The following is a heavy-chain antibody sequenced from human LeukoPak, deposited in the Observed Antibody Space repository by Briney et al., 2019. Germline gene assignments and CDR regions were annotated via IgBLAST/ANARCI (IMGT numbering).Heavy chain of an antibody. CDR1: GYTFTSYD. CDR2: MNPNSGNT. Sequence: ASVKVSCKASGYTFTSYDINWVRQATGQGLEWMGWMNPNSGNTGYAQKFQGRVTITRNTSISTAYMELSSLRSEDTAVYYCARAGPGADRRYCSGGSCYKGGYYYMDVWGKGTTVTVSS. CDR3: ARAGPGADRRYCSGGSCYKGGYYYMDV. D-gene: IGHD2-15*01. J-gene: IGHJ6*03. V-gene: IGHV1-8*03.